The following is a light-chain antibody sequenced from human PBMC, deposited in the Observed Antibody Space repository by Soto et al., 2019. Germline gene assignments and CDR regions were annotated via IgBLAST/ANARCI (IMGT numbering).Light chain of an antibody. CDR3: PQSYSPRGLT. V-gene: IGKV1-39*01. CDR1: QSITSY. Sequence: DIQMTQSPSSLSASVGDRVTITCRASQSITSYLNWYQQKPGKAPKLLIYSASSLQSGVPSRFSGSRSRTDFNLTISSLQAEDFVTYYCPQSYSPRGLTFGGGTKVAIK. CDR2: SAS. J-gene: IGKJ4*01.